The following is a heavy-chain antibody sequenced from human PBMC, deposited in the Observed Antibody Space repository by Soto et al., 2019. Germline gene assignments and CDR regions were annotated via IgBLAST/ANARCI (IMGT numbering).Heavy chain of an antibody. D-gene: IGHD6-19*01. CDR2: ISYDGSNK. Sequence: GGSLRLSCAASGFTFSSYGMHWVRQAPGKGLEWVAVISYDGSNKYYADSVKGRFTISRDNSKNTLYLQMSSLRAEDTAVYYFVKEPTGYSSGWYPYYFDYWGQGTLVTVSS. V-gene: IGHV3-30*18. CDR1: GFTFSSYG. J-gene: IGHJ4*02. CDR3: VKEPTGYSSGWYPYYFDY.